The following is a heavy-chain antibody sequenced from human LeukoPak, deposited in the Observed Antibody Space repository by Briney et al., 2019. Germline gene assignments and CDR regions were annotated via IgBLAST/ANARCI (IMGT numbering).Heavy chain of an antibody. J-gene: IGHJ4*02. CDR1: GITFSSSA. Sequence: GGSLRLSCAASGITFSSSAMRWVRQAPGKGLEWVSSISSSGGSTYYADSVKGRFAVSRDNSKNTLYLQMNSLRAEDTALYFCARKDVLTGYYDNGGQGTLVTVSS. V-gene: IGHV3-23*01. CDR2: ISSSGGST. D-gene: IGHD3-9*01. CDR3: ARKDVLTGYYDN.